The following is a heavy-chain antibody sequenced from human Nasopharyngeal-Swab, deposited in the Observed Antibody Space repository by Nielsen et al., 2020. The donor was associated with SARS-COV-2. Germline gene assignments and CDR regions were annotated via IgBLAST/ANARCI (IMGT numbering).Heavy chain of an antibody. V-gene: IGHV5-51*01. CDR2: IYPGDSDT. CDR3: ARTAIEGGYYRGDAFDI. J-gene: IGHJ3*02. Sequence: GESLKISCKGSGYRFISYWIGWVRQMPGKGLEWMGIIYPGDSDTRYSPSFQGQVTISADKSISTAYLQWSSLKASDTAMYYCARTAIEGGYYRGDAFDIRGQGTMVTVSS. D-gene: IGHD3-22*01. CDR1: GYRFISYW.